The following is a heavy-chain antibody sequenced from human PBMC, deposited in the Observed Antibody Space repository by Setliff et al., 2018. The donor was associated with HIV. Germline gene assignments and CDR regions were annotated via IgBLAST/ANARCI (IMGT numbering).Heavy chain of an antibody. V-gene: IGHV3-21*01. Sequence: LRLSCAAPGFTFSSYSMNWVRQAPGKGLEWVSSISSSSSYIYYADSVKGRFTISRDNAKNSLYLQMNSLRAEDTAVYYCARVPDYGGNPSGNYWGQGTLVTVSS. J-gene: IGHJ4*02. D-gene: IGHD4-17*01. CDR3: ARVPDYGGNPSGNY. CDR1: GFTFSSYS. CDR2: ISSSSSYI.